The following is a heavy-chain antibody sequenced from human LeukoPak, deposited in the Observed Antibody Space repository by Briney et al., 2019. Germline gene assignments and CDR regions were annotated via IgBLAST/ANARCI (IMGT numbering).Heavy chain of an antibody. D-gene: IGHD3-9*01. J-gene: IGHJ3*02. V-gene: IGHV3-23*01. CDR2: ISGSGGST. Sequence: QPGGSLRLSCAASGFTFSSYAMSWVRQAPGKGLEWVSAISGSGGSTYYADSVKGRFTISRDNSKNTLYLQMNSLRAEDTAVYCCAKDGSYDILTGYHAFDIWGQGTMVTVSS. CDR3: AKDGSYDILTGYHAFDI. CDR1: GFTFSSYA.